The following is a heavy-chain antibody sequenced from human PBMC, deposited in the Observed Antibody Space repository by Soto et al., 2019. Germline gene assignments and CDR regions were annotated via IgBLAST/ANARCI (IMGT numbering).Heavy chain of an antibody. CDR2: INHSGST. J-gene: IGHJ4*02. D-gene: IGHD1-20*01. CDR1: GGSFSGYY. Sequence: SETLSLTCAVYGGSFSGYYWSWIRQPPGKGLEWIGEINHSGSTNYNPSLKSRVTISVDTSKNQFSLKLSSVTAADTAVYYCARGDFITGTIDYWGQGTLVNVSS. V-gene: IGHV4-34*01. CDR3: ARGDFITGTIDY.